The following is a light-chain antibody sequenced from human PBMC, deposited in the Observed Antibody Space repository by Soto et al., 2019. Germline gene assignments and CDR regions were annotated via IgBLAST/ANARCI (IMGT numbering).Light chain of an antibody. V-gene: IGLV2-23*01. CDR1: SSDVGSYNL. J-gene: IGLJ1*01. Sequence: QSALAQPASVSGSPGQSITISCTGTSSDVGSYNLVSWYQQHPGKAPKLMIYEGNKRPSGVSSRFSGSKSGNTASLTISGLQAEDEGDYYCCSYAGSSTYVFGSGTKVTAL. CDR3: CSYAGSSTYV. CDR2: EGN.